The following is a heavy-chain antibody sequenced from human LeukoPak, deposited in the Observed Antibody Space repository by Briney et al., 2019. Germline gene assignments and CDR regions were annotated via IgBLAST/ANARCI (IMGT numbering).Heavy chain of an antibody. CDR2: IYYSGST. D-gene: IGHD2-15*01. CDR3: ARSLGYCSGGSCHNYYGMDV. V-gene: IGHV4-30-4*01. Sequence: PSETLSLTCTVSGGSISSGDYYWSWIRQPPGKGLEWIGYIYYSGSTYYNPSLKSRVTISVDTSKNQFSLKLSSVTAADTAVYYCARSLGYCSGGSCHNYYGMDVWGQGTTVTVSS. CDR1: GGSISSGDYY. J-gene: IGHJ6*02.